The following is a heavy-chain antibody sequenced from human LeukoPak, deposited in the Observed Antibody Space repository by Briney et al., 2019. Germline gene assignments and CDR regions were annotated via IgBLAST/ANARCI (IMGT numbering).Heavy chain of an antibody. D-gene: IGHD2-15*01. V-gene: IGHV4-61*02. Sequence: PSETLSLTCTVSGGSISSGSYYWSWIRQPAGKGLEWIGRIYTSGSTNYNPSLKSRVTISLDTSKNQFSLNLSSVTAADTAVYYCARGWSAATWWFDPWGQGTLVTVSS. CDR1: GGSISSGSYY. J-gene: IGHJ5*02. CDR3: ARGWSAATWWFDP. CDR2: IYTSGST.